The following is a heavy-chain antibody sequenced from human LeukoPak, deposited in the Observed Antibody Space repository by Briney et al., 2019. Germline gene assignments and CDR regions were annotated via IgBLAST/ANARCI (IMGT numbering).Heavy chain of an antibody. CDR2: IYSTGGK. V-gene: IGHV3-66*01. J-gene: IGHJ4*02. CDR3: ARGSDGWFAFDG. Sequence: GGSLTLSCAASEFTVSTNYMSWVRQAPGKGLEWVSIIYSTGGKYYADSVKGRFTIPRDNSKHTLYLQMNSLRGEDTAVYYCARGSDGWFAFDGWGQVILVTVSS. D-gene: IGHD6-19*01. CDR1: EFTVSTNY.